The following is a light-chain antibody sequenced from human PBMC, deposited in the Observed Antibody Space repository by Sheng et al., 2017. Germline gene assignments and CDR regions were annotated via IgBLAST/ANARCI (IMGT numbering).Light chain of an antibody. CDR3: LQDSLYPLT. Sequence: ATQMTQSPPSLSASFGDRVTITCRASQAIGSSLHWFQQKPGNSPKLLIFSASTLQSGVPSRFSGSGSGTEFTLTISSLQPEDFGTYYCLQDSLYPLTFGGGTKVEPK. J-gene: IGKJ4*01. V-gene: IGKV1-6*02. CDR1: QAIGSS. CDR2: SAS.